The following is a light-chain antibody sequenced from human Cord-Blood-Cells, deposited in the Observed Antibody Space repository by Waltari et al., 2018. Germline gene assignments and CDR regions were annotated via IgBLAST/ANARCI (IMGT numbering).Light chain of an antibody. Sequence: DIQMTQSPSPLSAYVGDRVTITCRASQSISSYLNWYQQKPGKAPKLLIYAASSLQSGVPASFSGSGSGTDCTLTISSLQPEDFATDYCQQSYSTPYTFGQGTKLEIK. CDR3: QQSYSTPYT. V-gene: IGKV1-39*01. CDR2: AAS. CDR1: QSISSY. J-gene: IGKJ2*01.